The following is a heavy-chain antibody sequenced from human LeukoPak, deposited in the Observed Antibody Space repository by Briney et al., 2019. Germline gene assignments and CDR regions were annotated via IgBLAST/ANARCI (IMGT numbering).Heavy chain of an antibody. J-gene: IGHJ2*01. Sequence: ASVKVSCKASGYTFTGYYLHWVRQAPGQGLEWMGWINPNTGDTHYAQKFQGRVTMTRDTSISTAYMELSSLRSEDTAVYYCARAVLMTTVTTGYFDLWGRGTLVTVSS. CDR2: INPNTGDT. CDR1: GYTFTGYY. V-gene: IGHV1-2*02. CDR3: ARAVLMTTVTTGYFDL. D-gene: IGHD4-17*01.